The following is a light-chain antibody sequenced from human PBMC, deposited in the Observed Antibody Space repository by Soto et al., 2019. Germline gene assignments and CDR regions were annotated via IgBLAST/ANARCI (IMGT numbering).Light chain of an antibody. CDR2: GAS. J-gene: IGKJ5*01. V-gene: IGKV3-20*01. CDR1: LSVSGNY. Sequence: NVLTQSPGALSLSPGERATLSCRASLSVSGNYLAWCRQTPGQPPRLLIYGASSRATGIPDRLSGSGSGTDFTLTMSRLEPEDFAVYYCQQYGYSPITFGQGTRREIK. CDR3: QQYGYSPIT.